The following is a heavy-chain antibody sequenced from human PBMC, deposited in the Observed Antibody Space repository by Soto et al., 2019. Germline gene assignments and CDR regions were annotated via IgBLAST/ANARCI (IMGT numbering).Heavy chain of an antibody. CDR3: ASHTSSSEYYYYGMDV. CDR1: GGTFSSNA. D-gene: IGHD6-6*01. Sequence: VQLVQSGAEVKKPGSSVKVSCKASGGTFSSNAISWVRQAPGQGLEWMGGIIPVIGTPNYAQKLQGRVTITADESTGTAYMELNSLRSEDTAVYYCASHTSSSEYYYYGMDVRGQGTTVTVSS. CDR2: IIPVIGTP. V-gene: IGHV1-69*01. J-gene: IGHJ6*02.